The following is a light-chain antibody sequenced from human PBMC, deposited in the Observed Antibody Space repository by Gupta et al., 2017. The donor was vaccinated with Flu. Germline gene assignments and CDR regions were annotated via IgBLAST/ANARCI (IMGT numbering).Light chain of an antibody. J-gene: IGKJ2*01. Sequence: DIQMTPSPSSLSASVGDRVTITCRASQSISRYLTWYQHKPGKAPKLLIHSAFTLQNGVPSRFNGSGSWTDFTLTISSLQPEDVATYYCQQRYSSPLYNFGQGTKLEIK. CDR3: QQRYSSPLYN. CDR1: QSISRY. V-gene: IGKV1-39*01. CDR2: SAF.